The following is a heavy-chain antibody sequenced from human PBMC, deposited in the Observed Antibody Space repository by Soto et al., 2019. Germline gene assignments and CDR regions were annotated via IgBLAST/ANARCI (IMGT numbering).Heavy chain of an antibody. CDR3: AKDFYGSSNY. D-gene: IGHD6-6*01. Sequence: GGSLRLSCAASGFIFSSYGMHWVRQAPGKGLEWVAVISYDGSNKYYADSVKGRFNISRENSQNTLFLQMNSLRSEDTAVYYCAKDFYGSSNYWGQGTLVTVSS. V-gene: IGHV3-30*18. CDR1: GFIFSSYG. CDR2: ISYDGSNK. J-gene: IGHJ4*02.